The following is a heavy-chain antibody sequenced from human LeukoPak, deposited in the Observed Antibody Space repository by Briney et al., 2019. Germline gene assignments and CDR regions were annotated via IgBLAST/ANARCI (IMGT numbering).Heavy chain of an antibody. V-gene: IGHV1-69*04. CDR2: IIPILGIA. J-gene: IGHJ4*02. D-gene: IGHD6-13*01. CDR3: ARGTAGSWTDY. CDR1: GGTFSSYA. Sequence: ASVKVSCKASGGTFSSYAISWVRQAPGQGLEWMGRIIPILGIANYAQKFQGRVTITADKSTSTAYMELSSLRSEDTAVYYCARGTAGSWTDYWGQGTLVTVSS.